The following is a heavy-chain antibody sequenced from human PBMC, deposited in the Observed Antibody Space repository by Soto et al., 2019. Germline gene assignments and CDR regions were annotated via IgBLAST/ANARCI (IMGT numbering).Heavy chain of an antibody. CDR1: GGTFSSYR. CDR2: IVPIRRTA. CDR3: VRDSGAKLSSS. J-gene: IGHJ4*02. D-gene: IGHD6-13*01. Sequence: QVQLVQSGAEVKQPGSSAKVSCKASGGTFSSYRINWVRQAPGQGLEWVGGIVPIRRTADYAQTFQGRVSMTADESARTSYLELRSLRSQNTAVYYCVRDSGAKLSSSWGQGTPVTVSS. V-gene: IGHV1-69*01.